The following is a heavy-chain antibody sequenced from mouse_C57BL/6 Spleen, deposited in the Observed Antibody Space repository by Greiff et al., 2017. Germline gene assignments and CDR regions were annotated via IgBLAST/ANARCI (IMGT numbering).Heavy chain of an antibody. CDR2: IYPGSGNT. CDR1: GYTFTDSY. V-gene: IGHV1-76*01. Sequence: QVQLQQSGAELVRPGASVKLSCKASGYTFTDSYIHWVKQRPGQGLEWIARIYPGSGNTYYNEKFKGKATLTAEKSSSTAYMQLSSLTSEDSAVYFCARSEDYDWYFDVWGTGTTVTVSS. D-gene: IGHD2-4*01. CDR3: ARSEDYDWYFDV. J-gene: IGHJ1*03.